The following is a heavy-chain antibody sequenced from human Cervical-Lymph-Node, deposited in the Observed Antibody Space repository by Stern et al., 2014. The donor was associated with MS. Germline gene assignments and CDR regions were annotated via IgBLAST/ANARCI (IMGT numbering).Heavy chain of an antibody. D-gene: IGHD3-10*01. J-gene: IGHJ5*02. V-gene: IGHV3-53*01. CDR1: GFTVSSSY. CDR3: TRDSGFINDH. Sequence: EVHLVESGGGLIQPGGSLRLSCAASGFTVSSSYMSWVRQAPGKGLEWVATIYSGGDTYYADSLKGRFTISRDNSKNTLILQMSSLRAEDTAVYYCTRDSGFINDHWGQGTLVTVSS. CDR2: IYSGGDT.